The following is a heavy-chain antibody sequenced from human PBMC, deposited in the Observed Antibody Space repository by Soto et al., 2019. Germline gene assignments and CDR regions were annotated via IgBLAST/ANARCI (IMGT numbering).Heavy chain of an antibody. D-gene: IGHD1-1*01. Sequence: ETLSLACTVSGGSISSYYWSWIRQPPGKGLEWIGYIYYSGSTNYNPSLKSRVTISVDTSKNQFSLKLSSVTAADTAVYYCARDTTGTYVDYWGQGTLVTVSS. J-gene: IGHJ4*02. CDR2: IYYSGST. CDR3: ARDTTGTYVDY. V-gene: IGHV4-59*01. CDR1: GGSISSYY.